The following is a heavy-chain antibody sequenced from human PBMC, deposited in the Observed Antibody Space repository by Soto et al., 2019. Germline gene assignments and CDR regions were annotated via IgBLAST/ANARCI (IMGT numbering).Heavy chain of an antibody. V-gene: IGHV1-3*01. Sequence: ASVKVSCKASGYTFTSYGIHWVLQAPGQRLEWMGWINAANGDTKYSPKFQGRVTITRDTSASTAYMELSSLRSEDTAVYYCVRRHVSATGIDWFDPWGQGTLVTVSS. CDR3: VRRHVSATGIDWFDP. D-gene: IGHD6-13*01. CDR2: INAANGDT. CDR1: GYTFTSYG. J-gene: IGHJ5*02.